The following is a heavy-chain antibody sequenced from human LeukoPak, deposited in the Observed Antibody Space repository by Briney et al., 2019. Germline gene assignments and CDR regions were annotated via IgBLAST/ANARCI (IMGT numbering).Heavy chain of an antibody. D-gene: IGHD6-13*01. CDR2: ISSSSSYI. CDR3: ARVAIAAAVDYYYYMDV. J-gene: IGHJ6*03. V-gene: IGHV3-21*01. Sequence: GGSLRLSCAASGFTFSSYSMNWVRQAPGKGLEWVSSISSSSSYIYYADSVKGRFTISRDNAKNSLYLQMNSLRAEDTAVYYCARVAIAAAVDYYYYMDVWGKGTTVTVSS. CDR1: GFTFSSYS.